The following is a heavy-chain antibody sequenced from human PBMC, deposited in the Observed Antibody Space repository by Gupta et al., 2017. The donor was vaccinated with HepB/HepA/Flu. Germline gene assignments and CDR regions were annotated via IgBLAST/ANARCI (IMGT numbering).Heavy chain of an antibody. CDR2: MNPNSGNT. CDR3: ARGRGYDATGYVYYFDY. V-gene: IGHV1-8*01. CDR1: GYTFTSYD. Sequence: QVQLVQSGAEVKKPGASVRVSCKGSGYTFTSYDINWVRQATGQGLEWVGWMNPNSGNTGYAQKFQGRVTMTRDTSISTAYMELSSLRSEDTAVYYCARGRGYDATGYVYYFDYWGQGTLGTVSS. D-gene: IGHD3-22*01. J-gene: IGHJ4*02.